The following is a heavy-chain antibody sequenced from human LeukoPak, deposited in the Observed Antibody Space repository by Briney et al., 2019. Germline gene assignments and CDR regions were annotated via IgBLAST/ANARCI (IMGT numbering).Heavy chain of an antibody. CDR3: ARGGPDYSSFDP. D-gene: IGHD4-11*01. J-gene: IGHJ5*02. Sequence: GASVKVSCKASGGTFSSYTISWVRQAPGQGLEWMGRIIPILGIANYAQKFQGRVTITADKSTSTAYMELSSLRSEDTAVYYCARGGPDYSSFDPWGQGTLVTVSS. V-gene: IGHV1-69*02. CDR2: IIPILGIA. CDR1: GGTFSSYT.